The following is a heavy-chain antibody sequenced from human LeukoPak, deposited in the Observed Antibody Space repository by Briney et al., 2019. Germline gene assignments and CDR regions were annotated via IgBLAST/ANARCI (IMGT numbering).Heavy chain of an antibody. V-gene: IGHV4-38-2*02. CDR3: ARGAAYCGADCSNWLDP. D-gene: IGHD2-21*02. CDR1: GYSISSGYY. Sequence: SETLSLTCTVSGYSISSGYYWGWIRQPPGKGLEWIGSIYYSGSTNYNSSLKSRVTISVDTSKNQFSLKLTSVTAADTAVYYCARGAAYCGADCSNWLDPWGQGTLVTVSS. J-gene: IGHJ5*02. CDR2: IYYSGST.